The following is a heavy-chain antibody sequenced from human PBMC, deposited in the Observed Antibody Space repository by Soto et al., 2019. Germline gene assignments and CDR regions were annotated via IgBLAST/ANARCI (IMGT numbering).Heavy chain of an antibody. CDR3: AKDQKGYYDSSRRGYYYYYGMDV. Sequence: GGSLRLSCAASGFTFSSYAMSWVRQAPGKGLEWVSAISGSGGSTYYADSVKGRFTISRENSKNTLYLQMNSLRAEDTAVYYCAKDQKGYYDSSRRGYYYYYGMDVWGQGTTVTVPS. D-gene: IGHD3-22*01. CDR2: ISGSGGST. CDR1: GFTFSSYA. V-gene: IGHV3-23*01. J-gene: IGHJ6*02.